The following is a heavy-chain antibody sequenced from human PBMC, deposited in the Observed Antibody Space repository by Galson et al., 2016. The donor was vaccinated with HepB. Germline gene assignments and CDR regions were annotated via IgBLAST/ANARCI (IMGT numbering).Heavy chain of an antibody. D-gene: IGHD5-24*01. CDR1: GFSFSTHS. J-gene: IGHJ6*02. Sequence: SLRLSCAASGFSFSTHSLNWVRQAPGKGLEWVSSISSRSLHIYYADSLRGRFTISGDDAKNSLYLQMDSLRDEDTAVYYCARWGDDYNPYYYGLDVWGQGTTVTVSS. V-gene: IGHV3-21*06. CDR2: ISSRSLHI. CDR3: ARWGDDYNPYYYGLDV.